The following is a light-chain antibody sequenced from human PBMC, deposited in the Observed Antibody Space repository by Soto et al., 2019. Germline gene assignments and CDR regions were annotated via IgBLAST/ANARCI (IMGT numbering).Light chain of an antibody. CDR1: SSDVGSYNL. J-gene: IGLJ2*01. CDR2: EGT. Sequence: QSALTQPASVSGSPGQSITISCTGTSSDVGSYNLVSWYQQHPGKALKLIIYEGTHRPSGVSNRFSGSKSGNTASLTISGLQAEDEAHYYCSSYAGRVVFGGGTKVTVL. CDR3: SSYAGRVV. V-gene: IGLV2-23*01.